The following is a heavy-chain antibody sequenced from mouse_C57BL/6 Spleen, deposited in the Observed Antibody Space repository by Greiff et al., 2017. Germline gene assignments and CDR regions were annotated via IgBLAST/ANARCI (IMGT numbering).Heavy chain of an antibody. CDR1: GFTFSNYW. V-gene: IGHV6-3*01. CDR3: TGISNYECDY. CDR2: IRLKSDNYAT. J-gene: IGHJ2*01. D-gene: IGHD2-5*01. Sequence: EVKLLESGGGLVQPGGSMKLSCVASGFTFSNYWMNWVRQSPEKGLEWVAQIRLKSDNYATHYAESVKGRFTISRDDSKSSVYLQMNNLRAEDTGMYYCTGISNYECDYWGQGATLTVSS.